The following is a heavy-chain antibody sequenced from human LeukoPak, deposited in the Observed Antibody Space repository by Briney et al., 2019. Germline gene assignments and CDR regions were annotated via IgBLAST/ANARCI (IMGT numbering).Heavy chain of an antibody. CDR3: ASRCGSTSCYTGFQH. CDR1: GGTFSSYA. J-gene: IGHJ1*01. Sequence: SVKVSCKASGGTFSSYAISWVRQAPGQGLEWMGGIIPIFGTANYAQKFQGRVTITADEFTSTAYMELSSLRSEDTAVYYCASRCGSTSCYTGFQHWGQGTLVTVSS. D-gene: IGHD2-2*02. V-gene: IGHV1-69*01. CDR2: IIPIFGTA.